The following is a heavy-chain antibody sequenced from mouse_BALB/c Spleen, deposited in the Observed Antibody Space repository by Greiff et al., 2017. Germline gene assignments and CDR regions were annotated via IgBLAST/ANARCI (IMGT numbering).Heavy chain of an antibody. J-gene: IGHJ4*01. CDR1: GFSLTSYG. Sequence: VQLQESGPGLVAPSQSLSITCTVSGFSLTSYGVHWVRQPPGKGLEWLGVIWAGGSTNYNSALMSRLSISKDNSKSQVFLKMNSLQTDDTAMYYCAIAPFTTATYYAMDYWGQGTSVTVSS. D-gene: IGHD1-2*01. CDR2: IWAGGST. CDR3: AIAPFTTATYYAMDY. V-gene: IGHV2-9*02.